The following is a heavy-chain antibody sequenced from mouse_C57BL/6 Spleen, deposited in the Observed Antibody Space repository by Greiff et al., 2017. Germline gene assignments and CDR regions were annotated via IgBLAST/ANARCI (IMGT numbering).Heavy chain of an antibody. V-gene: IGHV1-61*01. CDR2: IYPSDSET. D-gene: IGHD3-2*02. Sequence: QVQLQQPGAELVRPGSSVKLSCKASGYTFTSYWMDWVKQRPGQGLEWIGNIYPSDSETHYNQKFKDKATLTVDKSSSTAYMQLSSLTSEDSAVYYCARAPWRSGAMDYWGQGTSVTVSS. CDR1: GYTFTSYW. CDR3: ARAPWRSGAMDY. J-gene: IGHJ4*01.